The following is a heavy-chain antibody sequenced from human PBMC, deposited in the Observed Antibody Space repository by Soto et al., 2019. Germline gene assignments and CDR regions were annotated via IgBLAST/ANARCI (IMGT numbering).Heavy chain of an antibody. CDR1: GGSVNTGSNY. CDR3: ATTLYSSGPFAS. V-gene: IGHV4-31*03. Sequence: QVQLQESGPGLVKSSETLSLTCTVSGGSVNTGSNYWSWIRHHPGKGLEWIGYIYFTGNTYYNPSLKGRLTISMDKSKNQLSLKLNSVPAADTAVYHCATTLYSSGPFASWGPGTQVTVSS. J-gene: IGHJ4*02. CDR2: IYFTGNT. D-gene: IGHD6-25*01.